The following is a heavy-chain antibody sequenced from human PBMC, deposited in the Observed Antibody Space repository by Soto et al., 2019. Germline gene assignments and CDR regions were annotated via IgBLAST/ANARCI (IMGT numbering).Heavy chain of an antibody. CDR1: GGSISSSSYY. Sequence: QLQLQESGPGLVKPSETLSLTCTVSGGSISSSSYYWGWIRQPPGKGLEWIGSIYYSGSTYYNPSLKSRVTISVDTSKNQFSLKLSSVTAADTAVYYCAPGVAGTGWFDPWGQGTLVTVSS. V-gene: IGHV4-39*01. CDR2: IYYSGST. CDR3: APGVAGTGWFDP. J-gene: IGHJ5*02. D-gene: IGHD6-19*01.